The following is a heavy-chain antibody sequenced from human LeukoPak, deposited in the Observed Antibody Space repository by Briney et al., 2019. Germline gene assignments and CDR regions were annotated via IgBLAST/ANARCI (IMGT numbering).Heavy chain of an antibody. CDR3: ARTAAPDYYYHYYMDV. D-gene: IGHD2-15*01. CDR1: GYTFTGYY. Sequence: ASVKISCKASGYTFTGYYMHWVRQAPGQGLEWMGWINPNSGGTNYAQKFQGRVTMTRDTSISTAYMELSRLRSDDTAVYYCARTAAPDYYYHYYMDVWGKGTTVTVSS. CDR2: INPNSGGT. V-gene: IGHV1-2*02. J-gene: IGHJ6*03.